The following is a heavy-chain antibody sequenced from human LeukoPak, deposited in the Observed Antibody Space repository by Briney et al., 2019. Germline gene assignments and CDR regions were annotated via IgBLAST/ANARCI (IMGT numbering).Heavy chain of an antibody. CDR1: GFTFSTSA. Sequence: GGSLRHSCAASGFTFSTSAMHWVRQAPGKGLEWVASISYDRSYKYYADSVKGRFTISRDNSKNTLYLQMNSLRAEDTAVYYCARGTHGMDVWGQGTTVTVSS. V-gene: IGHV3-30-3*01. CDR2: ISYDRSYK. CDR3: ARGTHGMDV. J-gene: IGHJ6*02.